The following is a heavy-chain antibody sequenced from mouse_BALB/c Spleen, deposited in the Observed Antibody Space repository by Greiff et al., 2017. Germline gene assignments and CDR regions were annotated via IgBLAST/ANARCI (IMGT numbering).Heavy chain of an antibody. D-gene: IGHD1-1*01. J-gene: IGHJ3*01. CDR3: ARGGGITTVPLAY. CDR2: ISSGGST. Sequence: EVKLVESGGGLVKPGGSLKLSCAASGFTFSSYAMSWVRQTPEKRLEWVASISSGGSTYYPDSVKGRFTISRDNARNILYLQMSSLRSEDTAMYYCARGGGITTVPLAYWGQGTLVTVSA. V-gene: IGHV5-6-5*01. CDR1: GFTFSSYA.